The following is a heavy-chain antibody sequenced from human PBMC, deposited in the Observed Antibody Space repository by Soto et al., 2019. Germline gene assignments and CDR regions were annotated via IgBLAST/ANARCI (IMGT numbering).Heavy chain of an antibody. J-gene: IGHJ6*02. Sequence: GASVKVSCKASGYTFTRSGISWVRQAPGQGLEWMGWISTYNGDTNYAQTFQGRVTMTTDTSTSTVYMELRSLRSDDTAVYYCAAEGTVTTGMDVWGQGTTVTVSS. V-gene: IGHV1-18*01. D-gene: IGHD4-17*01. CDR1: GYTFTRSG. CDR2: ISTYNGDT. CDR3: AAEGTVTTGMDV.